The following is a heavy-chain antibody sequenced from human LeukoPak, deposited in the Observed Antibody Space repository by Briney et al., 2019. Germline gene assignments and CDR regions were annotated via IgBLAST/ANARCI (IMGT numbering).Heavy chain of an antibody. CDR1: EFTFSTYS. CDR2: ISGSSSYI. V-gene: IGHV3-21*01. J-gene: IGHJ4*02. Sequence: PGGSLRLSCAASEFTFSTYSMNWVLQAPGKGLEWVSYISGSSSYIYYADSVKGRFTISRDNAKNSLYLQMNSLRDEDTAVYYCAREAVAGSGVYYFDYWGQGTLVTVSS. CDR3: AREAVAGSGVYYFDY. D-gene: IGHD6-19*01.